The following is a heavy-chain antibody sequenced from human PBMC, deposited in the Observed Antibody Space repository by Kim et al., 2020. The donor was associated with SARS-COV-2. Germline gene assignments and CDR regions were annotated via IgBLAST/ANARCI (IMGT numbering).Heavy chain of an antibody. Sequence: YYADSVQGRFTISRGNPKNPLYLQMSSLRADDTAVYYCAKGGYASGSLDYWGQGTLVTVSS. D-gene: IGHD3-10*01. V-gene: IGHV3-23*01. CDR3: AKGGYASGSLDY. J-gene: IGHJ4*02.